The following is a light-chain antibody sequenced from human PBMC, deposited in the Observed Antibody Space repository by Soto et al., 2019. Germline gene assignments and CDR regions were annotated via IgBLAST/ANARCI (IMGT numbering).Light chain of an antibody. Sequence: DTQMPHSPSSLSASLGERVAITCVASQSISSYLNWYQQKPGKAPKVLIYAASNLQSGVPSRFSGSGSGTDFALTISSLQPEDFATYYCQQGYSTPITFGQGTLLEI. CDR2: AAS. CDR1: QSISSY. CDR3: QQGYSTPIT. J-gene: IGKJ5*01. V-gene: IGKV1-39*01.